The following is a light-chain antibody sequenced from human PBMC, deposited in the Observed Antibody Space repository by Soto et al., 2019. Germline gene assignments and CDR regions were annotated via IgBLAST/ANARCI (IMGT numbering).Light chain of an antibody. CDR2: KAS. CDR3: QHYNSYSEA. CDR1: QTIISW. Sequence: DIQMTQSPSTLSGSVGDIVTINCLASQTIISWLAWYQPKPGKAPKLLIYKASTLKSGVPSRFSGSGSGTEFTLTISSLQPDDFATYYCQHYNSYSEACGQGTKGDI. J-gene: IGKJ1*01. V-gene: IGKV1-5*03.